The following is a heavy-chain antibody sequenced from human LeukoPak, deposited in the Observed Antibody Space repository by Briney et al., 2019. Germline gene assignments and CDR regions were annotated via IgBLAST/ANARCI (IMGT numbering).Heavy chain of an antibody. CDR2: ITSTSSHI. Sequence: GGSLRLSCATSGFTFSDYSMTWVRQAPGKGLEWVSSITSTSSHINYADSVRGRFTISRDNAKNALFLQMTSLTDEDTALYYCARARLGYYDEYFDPWRQGTQVTVSS. J-gene: IGHJ5*02. V-gene: IGHV3-21*01. CDR1: GFTFSDYS. D-gene: IGHD3-16*01. CDR3: ARARLGYYDEYFDP.